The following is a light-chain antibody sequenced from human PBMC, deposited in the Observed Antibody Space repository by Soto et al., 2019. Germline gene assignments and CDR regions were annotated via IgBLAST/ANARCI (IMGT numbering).Light chain of an antibody. CDR1: QSVTSSY. V-gene: IGKV3-20*01. J-gene: IGKJ2*01. Sequence: EIVLTQSPGTLSLSPGEGATLSCRASQSVTSSYLAWYQQKPGQAPRLLIYDASSRATGIPDRFSGSGSGTDFTLTISRLEPEDFAVYYCQQYSSSLRTFGQGTKLEIK. CDR3: QQYSSSLRT. CDR2: DAS.